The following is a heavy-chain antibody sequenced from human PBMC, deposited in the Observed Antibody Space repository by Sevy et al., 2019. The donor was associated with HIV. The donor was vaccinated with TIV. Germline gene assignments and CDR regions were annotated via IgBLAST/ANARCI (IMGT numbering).Heavy chain of an antibody. CDR1: GDTFSTYD. Sequence: ASVKVSCKASGDTFSTYDINWVRQAPGQGLEWMGWMSPKSGSTGFAQKFQGRLTMTRDTSINTAYMELSSLRSEDTAFYYLWSGWLGDVWNHVYYYYGMDAWGRGTTVIVS. V-gene: IGHV1-8*02. J-gene: IGHJ6*02. CDR2: MSPKSGST. D-gene: IGHD3-3*01. CDR3: WSGWLGDVWNHVYYYYGMDA.